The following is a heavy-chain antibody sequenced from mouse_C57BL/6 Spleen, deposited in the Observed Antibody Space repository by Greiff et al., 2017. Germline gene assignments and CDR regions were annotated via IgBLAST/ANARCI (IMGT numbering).Heavy chain of an antibody. V-gene: IGHV5-17*01. J-gene: IGHJ2*01. CDR2: ISSGSSTI. Sequence: DVQLVESGGGLVKPGGSLKLSCAASGFTFSDYGMHWVRQAPEKGLEWVAYISSGSSTIYYADTVKGRFAISRDNAKNTLFLQMTSLRSEDTAMYYCAKGVSTMVTTFDYWGQGTTLTVSS. D-gene: IGHD2-2*01. CDR1: GFTFSDYG. CDR3: AKGVSTMVTTFDY.